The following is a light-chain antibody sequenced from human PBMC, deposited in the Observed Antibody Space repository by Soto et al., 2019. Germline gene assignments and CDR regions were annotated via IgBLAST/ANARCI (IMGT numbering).Light chain of an antibody. CDR1: PSVTNY. Sequence: EIVLTQSPATLSLSPGERATLSCRASPSVTNYLAWYQQKPGQPPRLLIYGAFNRAAGIPARFSGSGSGSDFTLTNSSLEPEDPAVYYCKQRHLLPPVTSGQETRLQIK. V-gene: IGKV3-11*01. J-gene: IGKJ5*01. CDR2: GAF. CDR3: KQRHLLPPVT.